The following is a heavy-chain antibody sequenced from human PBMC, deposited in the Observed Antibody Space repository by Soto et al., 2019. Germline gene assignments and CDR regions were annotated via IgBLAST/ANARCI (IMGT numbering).Heavy chain of an antibody. J-gene: IGHJ5*02. Sequence: GGSLRLSCTALAGYAMSWVRRGPGKGLEWISTISPTGNTHYADSVEGRFTISRDDSKNTFYLQMNNLRADDTGVYYCAKDPSTGHADLWGQGTLVTVSS. D-gene: IGHD3-9*01. CDR1: AGYA. V-gene: IGHV3-23*01. CDR2: ISPTGNT. CDR3: AKDPSTGHADL.